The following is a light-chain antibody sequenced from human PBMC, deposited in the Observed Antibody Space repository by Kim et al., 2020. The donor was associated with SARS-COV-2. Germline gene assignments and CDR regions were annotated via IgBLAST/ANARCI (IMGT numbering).Light chain of an antibody. CDR2: GAS. CDR3: QQYGSSLIT. Sequence: EIVLTQSPGTLSLSPGESVTLSCRASQTVGNNNLAWYQHKPGQAPRLLIYGASSGATGIPDRFSGSGTGTDFTLTISRLEPEDFAVYYCQQYGSSLITFGQGTRLEIK. V-gene: IGKV3-20*01. CDR1: QTVGNNN. J-gene: IGKJ5*01.